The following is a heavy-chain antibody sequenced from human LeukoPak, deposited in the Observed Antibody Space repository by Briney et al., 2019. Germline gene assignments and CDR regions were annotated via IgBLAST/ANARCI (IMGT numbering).Heavy chain of an antibody. Sequence: NPSETLSLTCAVYGGSFSGYYWSWIRQPPGKGLEWIGEINHSGSTNYNPSLKSRVTISVDTSKNQFSLKLSSVTAADTAVYYCASYQYGSGRGVIDYWGQGTLVTVSS. CDR2: INHSGST. V-gene: IGHV4-34*01. D-gene: IGHD3-10*01. J-gene: IGHJ4*02. CDR1: GGSFSGYY. CDR3: ASYQYGSGRGVIDY.